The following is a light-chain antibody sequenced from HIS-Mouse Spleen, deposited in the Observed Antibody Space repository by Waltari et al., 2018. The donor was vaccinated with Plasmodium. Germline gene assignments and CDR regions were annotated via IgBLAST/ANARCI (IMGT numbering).Light chain of an antibody. Sequence: IQLIHSPSSLSASVGDRVTLTCRAIQGISSSLAWYRQKPGKAPKLLIYDASSLESGVPSRFSGSGSGTDFTLTISSLQPEDFATYYCQQFNSYPPFGGGTKVEIK. CDR1: QGISSS. CDR3: QQFNSYPP. J-gene: IGKJ4*01. CDR2: DAS. V-gene: IGKV1-13*02.